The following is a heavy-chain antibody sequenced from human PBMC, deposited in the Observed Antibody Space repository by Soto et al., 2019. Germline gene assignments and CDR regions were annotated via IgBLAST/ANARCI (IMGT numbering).Heavy chain of an antibody. CDR2: IIPIAVTA. CDR3: ARGGNDSYGWGDWFDP. V-gene: IGHV1-69*12. Sequence: QVQLVQSGAEVKKPGSSVKVSCKASGGTFSSYVISWVRQAPGQGPEWMGGIIPIAVTANYPQKFQGRVRITADESTTTACMELSSLRSEDTAVYYCARGGNDSYGWGDWFDPWGQGTLVTVSS. J-gene: IGHJ5*02. D-gene: IGHD5-18*01. CDR1: GGTFSSYV.